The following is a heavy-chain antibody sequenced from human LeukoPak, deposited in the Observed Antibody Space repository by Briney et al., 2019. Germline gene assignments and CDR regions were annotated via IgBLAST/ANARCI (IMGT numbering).Heavy chain of an antibody. Sequence: SETLSLTCTVSGGSISSYYWSWIRQPPGKGLEWIGYIYYSGSTNYNPSLKSRVTISVDTSKNQFSLKLSSVTAADTAVYYCARGGVRGVPYYFDYWGQGTLVTVSS. CDR1: GGSISSYY. CDR2: IYYSGST. J-gene: IGHJ4*02. V-gene: IGHV4-59*01. D-gene: IGHD3-10*01. CDR3: ARGGVRGVPYYFDY.